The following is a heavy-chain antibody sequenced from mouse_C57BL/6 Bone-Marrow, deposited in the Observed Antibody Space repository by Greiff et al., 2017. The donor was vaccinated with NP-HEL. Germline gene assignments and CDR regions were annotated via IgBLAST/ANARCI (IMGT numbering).Heavy chain of an antibody. V-gene: IGHV1-75*01. Sequence: QVQLQQSGPELVKPGASVKISCKASGYTFTDYYINWVKQRPGQGLEWIGWIFPGSGSTYYNEKFKGKATLTVDKSSSTAYMVLSSLTSEDSAVYFCARSREWLRRGWYFDVWGTGTTVTVSS. CDR2: IFPGSGST. CDR1: GYTFTDYY. CDR3: ARSREWLRRGWYFDV. D-gene: IGHD2-2*01. J-gene: IGHJ1*03.